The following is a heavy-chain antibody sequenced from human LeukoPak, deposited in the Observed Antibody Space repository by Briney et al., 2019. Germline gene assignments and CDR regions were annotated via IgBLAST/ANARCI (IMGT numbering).Heavy chain of an antibody. CDR1: GFTFSSYA. V-gene: IGHV3-23*01. CDR2: ISGSGGST. D-gene: IGHD6-6*01. Sequence: GGSLRLSRAASGFTFSSYAMSWVRQAPGKGLEWVSAISGSGGSTYYADSVKGRFTISRDNSKDMVYVQMNSLRAEDTAVYYCAKDLLSTIAAPDAFDIWGQGTTVTVSS. J-gene: IGHJ3*02. CDR3: AKDLLSTIAAPDAFDI.